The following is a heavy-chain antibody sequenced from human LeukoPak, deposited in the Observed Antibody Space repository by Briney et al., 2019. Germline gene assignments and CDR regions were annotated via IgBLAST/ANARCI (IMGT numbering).Heavy chain of an antibody. CDR2: INSDGSST. D-gene: IGHD3-3*01. J-gene: IGHJ5*02. V-gene: IGHV3-74*01. Sequence: GGSLRLSCAASGFTFSSYWMHWVRQAPGKGLVWVSRINSDGSSTSYADSVKGRFTISRDNAKNTLYLQMNSLRAEDTAVYYCARDSFPYYDFWSGHPWFDPWGQGTLVTVSS. CDR1: GFTFSSYW. CDR3: ARDSFPYYDFWSGHPWFDP.